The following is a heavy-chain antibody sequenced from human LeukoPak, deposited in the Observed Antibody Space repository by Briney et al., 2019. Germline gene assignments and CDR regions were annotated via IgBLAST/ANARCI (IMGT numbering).Heavy chain of an antibody. CDR3: TIIPNVILFTHYFEY. CDR1: GYTFTSYG. D-gene: IGHD2-21*01. Sequence: ASVKVSCKASGYTFTSYGISWVRQAPGQGLEWMGWISAYNGNTNYAQKFQGRVTITADEPTRTAYMELTYVRSNDTAVYYCTIIPNVILFTHYFEYWGQGTLVTVSS. CDR2: ISAYNGNT. J-gene: IGHJ4*02. V-gene: IGHV1-18*01.